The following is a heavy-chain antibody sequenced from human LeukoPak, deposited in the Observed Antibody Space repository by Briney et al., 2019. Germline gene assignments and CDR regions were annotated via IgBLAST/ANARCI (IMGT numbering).Heavy chain of an antibody. CDR1: GGSINSYY. CDR2: IHYSGST. Sequence: KPSETLSLTCTVSGGSINSYYWSWIRQPPGKGLEWIGYIHYSGSTNYSPSLKSRVTISVDTSKNQFSLKLTSVTVADTAMYYCARSGRGSYPTVFDYWGQGTLVNVSS. V-gene: IGHV4-59*08. CDR3: ARSGRGSYPTVFDY. D-gene: IGHD1-26*01. J-gene: IGHJ4*02.